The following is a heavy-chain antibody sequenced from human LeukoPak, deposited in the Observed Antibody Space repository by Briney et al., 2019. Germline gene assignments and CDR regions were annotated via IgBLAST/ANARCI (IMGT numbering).Heavy chain of an antibody. CDR2: IYYSGST. V-gene: IGHV4-59*01. J-gene: IGHJ4*02. CDR3: ARGFGGSWGFVDY. D-gene: IGHD2-15*01. Sequence: SETLSLTCTVSGGSISSYYWSWIRQPPGRGLEWIGYIYYSGSTNYNPSLKSRVTISVDTSKNQFSLKLSSVTAAGTAVYYCARGFGGSWGFVDYWGQGTLVTVSS. CDR1: GGSISSYY.